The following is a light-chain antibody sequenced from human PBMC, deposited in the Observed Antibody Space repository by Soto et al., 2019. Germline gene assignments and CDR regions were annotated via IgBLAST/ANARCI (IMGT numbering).Light chain of an antibody. J-gene: IGLJ2*01. Sequence: QSVLTQPASVSGSPGQSITISCTGTSSDVGGYKFVSWYQQHPGKAPKLMIYEVSNRPSRVSNRFSGSKSGNTASLTISGLQAEDEADYYCSSYRSGSTVVVFGGGPQLTVL. CDR2: EVS. CDR1: SSDVGGYKF. V-gene: IGLV2-14*01. CDR3: SSYRSGSTVVV.